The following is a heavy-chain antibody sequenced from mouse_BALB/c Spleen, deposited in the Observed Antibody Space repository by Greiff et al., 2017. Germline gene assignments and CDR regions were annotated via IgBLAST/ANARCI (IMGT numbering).Heavy chain of an antibody. D-gene: IGHD2-4*01. V-gene: IGHV1-82*01. J-gene: IGHJ2*01. Sequence: QVQLKQSGPELVKPGASVKISCKASGYAFSSSWMNWVKQRPGQGLEWIGRIYPGDGDTNYNGKFKGKATLTADKSSSTAYMQLSSLTSVDSAVYFCARSDYDGDPPYYWGQGTTLTVSS. CDR1: GYAFSSSW. CDR2: IYPGDGDT. CDR3: ARSDYDGDPPYY.